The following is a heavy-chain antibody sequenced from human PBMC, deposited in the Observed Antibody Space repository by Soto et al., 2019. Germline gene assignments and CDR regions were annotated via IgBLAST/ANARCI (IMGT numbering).Heavy chain of an antibody. J-gene: IGHJ6*02. CDR2: INTYNGDT. Sequence: QVQLVQSGAEVKKPGASVKVSCKASGYSFTTYGIAWVRQAPGQGLEWMGWINTYNGDTDYAQNLQGRVIMTTDTSTTAAYMELRSLRSDDTAVYHCAREGARPYYDYGMDVWGQGTTVSVSS. CDR3: AREGARPYYDYGMDV. V-gene: IGHV1-18*01. CDR1: GYSFTTYG. D-gene: IGHD3-16*01.